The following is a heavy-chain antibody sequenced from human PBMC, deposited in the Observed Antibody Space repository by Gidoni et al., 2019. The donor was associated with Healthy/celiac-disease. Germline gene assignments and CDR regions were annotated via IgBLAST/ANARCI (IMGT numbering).Heavy chain of an antibody. V-gene: IGHV3-49*03. D-gene: IGHD6-13*01. CDR1: GFTFGDYA. CDR3: TRDPLGSSWDWFDP. J-gene: IGHJ5*02. Sequence: EVQLVESGGGLVQPGRSLRLSCTASGFTFGDYAMSWFRQAPVKGLEWVGFIRSKAYGGTTEYAASVKGRFTISRDDSKSIAYLQMNSLKTEDTAVYYCTRDPLGSSWDWFDPWGQGTLVTVSS. CDR2: IRSKAYGGTT.